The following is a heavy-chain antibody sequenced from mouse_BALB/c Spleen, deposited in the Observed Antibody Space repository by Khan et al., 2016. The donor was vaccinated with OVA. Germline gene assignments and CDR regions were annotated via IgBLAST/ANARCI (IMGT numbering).Heavy chain of an antibody. CDR3: ARGSDYGNYFAY. D-gene: IGHD2-1*01. CDR1: GYIFTSYW. Sequence: QVQLQQSGGDLVRPGASVKLSCKTSGYIFTSYWIHWVKQRSGQGLEWIARIYPGTGSTYYNEKFKGKATLTADNSSSTAYMQLSSLKSEDSAVYVCARGSDYGNYFAYWGQGTLVTVSA. J-gene: IGHJ3*01. V-gene: IGHV1S132*01. CDR2: IYPGTGST.